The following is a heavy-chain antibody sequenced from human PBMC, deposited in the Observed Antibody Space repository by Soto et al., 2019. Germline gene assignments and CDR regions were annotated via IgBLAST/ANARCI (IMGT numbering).Heavy chain of an antibody. D-gene: IGHD1-26*01. J-gene: IGHJ6*02. V-gene: IGHV3-11*01. CDR2: ISSSGTTI. CDR3: ARSLDDGSYSRRHYYYGMDV. Sequence: QVQLVESGGGLVKPGGSLRLSCAASGFTFSDYYMSWIRQAPGKGLEWVSYISSSGTTIYYADSVKGRFTISRDNAKNSLYLQMNSLRAEDTAVYYCARSLDDGSYSRRHYYYGMDVWGQGTTVTVSS. CDR1: GFTFSDYY.